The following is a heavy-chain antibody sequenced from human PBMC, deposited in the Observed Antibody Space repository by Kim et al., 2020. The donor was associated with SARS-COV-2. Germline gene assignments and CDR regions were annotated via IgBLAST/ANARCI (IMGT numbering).Heavy chain of an antibody. CDR2: INAGSGNT. V-gene: IGHV1-3*01. Sequence: ASVKVSCKASGYTFSKYAMHWVRQAPGQRLEWMGWINAGSGNTKSSQRFQGRVTISRDTSATTAYMQLSSLRSEDTAVYYCARGHDTSTGHYLALDIWGQ. J-gene: IGHJ3*02. D-gene: IGHD3-9*01. CDR1: GYTFSKYA. CDR3: ARGHDTSTGHYLALDI.